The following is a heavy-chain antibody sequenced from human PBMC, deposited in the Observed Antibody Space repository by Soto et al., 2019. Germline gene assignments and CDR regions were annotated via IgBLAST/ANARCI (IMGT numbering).Heavy chain of an antibody. CDR3: ARRSYYDSSGYYQP. V-gene: IGHV5-51*01. J-gene: IGHJ4*02. Sequence: VDSLKISCSGSGDSFTSYWIGWVRQMPWKGLEWMGIIYPGDSDTRYSPSFQGQVTISADKSISTAYLQWSSLKASDTAMYYCARRSYYDSSGYYQPWGQGTLVTVSS. CDR2: IYPGDSDT. D-gene: IGHD3-22*01. CDR1: GDSFTSYW.